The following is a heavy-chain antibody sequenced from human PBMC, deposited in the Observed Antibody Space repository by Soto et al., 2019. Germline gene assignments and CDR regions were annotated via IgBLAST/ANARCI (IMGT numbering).Heavy chain of an antibody. Sequence: EVQFVESGGGLVKPGGSLRLSCTFTFNSYSLNWVRQAPGKGLEWVSSISSGSAYIKYADSVKGRFTISRDNANNLLYLQMVSLRVYDTAVYYCTRDQGGSYDSWFDPWGQGTLVTVSS. D-gene: IGHD1-26*01. V-gene: IGHV3-21*06. CDR2: ISSGSAYI. J-gene: IGHJ5*02. CDR3: TRDQGGSYDSWFDP. CDR1: TFNSYS.